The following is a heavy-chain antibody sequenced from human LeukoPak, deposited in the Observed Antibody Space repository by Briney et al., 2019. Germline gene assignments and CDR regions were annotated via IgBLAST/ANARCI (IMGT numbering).Heavy chain of an antibody. Sequence: SETLSLTCSVSGNSISNNYWGWIRQPPGKGLEWIGYIYDSGSNSYNPSLKSRVTISVDTSKNQFSLKVSSVTAADTAVYYCARAWSGYSSLDYWGQGTQVTVSS. CDR2: IYDSGSN. CDR3: ARAWSGYSSLDY. J-gene: IGHJ4*02. V-gene: IGHV4-59*01. D-gene: IGHD3-3*01. CDR1: GNSISNNY.